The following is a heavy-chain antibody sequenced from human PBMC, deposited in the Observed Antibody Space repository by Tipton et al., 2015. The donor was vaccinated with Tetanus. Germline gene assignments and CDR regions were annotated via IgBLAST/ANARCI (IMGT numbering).Heavy chain of an antibody. D-gene: IGHD2-21*01. CDR1: GGSISSGTFY. CDR2: DYYTGST. J-gene: IGHJ5*02. CDR3: SRSVVNWFDP. V-gene: IGHV4-39*01. Sequence: TLSLTCTVSGGSISSGTFYWDWLRQPPGKPLEGIGNDYYTGSTLQNPSLKGRVTMSLDRSKNQFYLKLRSVTAEDTAVYYCSRSVVNWFDPWGQGTLVTVSS.